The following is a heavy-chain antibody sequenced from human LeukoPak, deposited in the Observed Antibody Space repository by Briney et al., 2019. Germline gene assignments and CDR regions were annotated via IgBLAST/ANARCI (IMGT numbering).Heavy chain of an antibody. Sequence: GGSLRLSCAASGFTFSNLWMSWVRQAPGKGLKWVANIKQDGSEKYYVDSVKGRFTISRDNAQNSLYLQMNSLRAEDTAIYYCAKDGEYSSSWYCFDYWGQGTLVTVSS. D-gene: IGHD6-13*01. CDR1: GFTFSNLW. CDR2: IKQDGSEK. CDR3: AKDGEYSSSWYCFDY. V-gene: IGHV3-7*03. J-gene: IGHJ4*02.